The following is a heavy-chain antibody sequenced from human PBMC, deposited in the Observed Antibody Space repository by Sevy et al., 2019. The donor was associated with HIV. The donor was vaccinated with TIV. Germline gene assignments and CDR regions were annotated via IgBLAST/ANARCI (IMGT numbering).Heavy chain of an antibody. D-gene: IGHD5-18*01. CDR1: GFSFSVYG. Sequence: GGSLRLSCAASGFSFSVYGMSWVRQAPGKGLEWVATMKQDGREEDYVDSVKGRFTISRDNAKNSLFLQMNSLSAEDTAVYYCVREGLGGYCYSFDYWGHGTLVTVSS. CDR3: VREGLGGYCYSFDY. J-gene: IGHJ4*01. V-gene: IGHV3-7*03. CDR2: MKQDGREE.